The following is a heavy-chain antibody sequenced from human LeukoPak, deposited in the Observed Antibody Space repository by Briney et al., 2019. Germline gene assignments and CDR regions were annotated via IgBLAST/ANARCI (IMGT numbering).Heavy chain of an antibody. CDR3: ARSLPGGWNYPEPPNWFDH. D-gene: IGHD1-7*01. CDR2: ISYDGSNK. Sequence: GGSLRLSCEVSEFTFSNTWMSWVRQAPGKGLEWVAVISYDGSNKYYADSVKGRFTISRDNSKNTLYLQMNSLRAEDTAVYYCARSLPGGWNYPEPPNWFDHWGQGTLVTVSS. J-gene: IGHJ5*02. V-gene: IGHV3-30-3*01. CDR1: EFTFSNTW.